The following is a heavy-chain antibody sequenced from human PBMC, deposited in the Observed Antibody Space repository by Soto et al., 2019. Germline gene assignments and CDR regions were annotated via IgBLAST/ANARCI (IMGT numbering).Heavy chain of an antibody. CDR2: ISWNSENI. J-gene: IGHJ3*01. CDR1: GFTFEDYP. Sequence: EVQLVESGGDLVQPGRSLRLSCAASGFTFEDYPMHWVRQPRGKGLEWASGISWNSENIRYADSVKGRFTISRDNAKKSLYLQTSGLRAGDTALYFCVKDGRTAIFGLVYDGVNVWGRGTMVTVSS. V-gene: IGHV3-9*01. D-gene: IGHD3-3*01. CDR3: VKDGRTAIFGLVYDGVNV.